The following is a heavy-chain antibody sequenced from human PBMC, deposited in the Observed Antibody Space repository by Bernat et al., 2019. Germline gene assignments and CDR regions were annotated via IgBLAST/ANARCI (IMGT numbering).Heavy chain of an antibody. J-gene: IGHJ6*02. CDR3: SKDRGSWSTTNYDYYGMGV. D-gene: IGHD6-13*01. Sequence: QVQLVESGGGVVQPGRSLRLSCAASGFTFSNYGMHWVRQAPGKGLEWVAVISYDGNNKYYADSVKGRFTISRDNSKNTLYLQMNSLRPEDTAVYYCSKDRGSWSTTNYDYYGMGVWGQGTTVTVSS. CDR1: GFTFSNYG. V-gene: IGHV3-30*18. CDR2: ISYDGNNK.